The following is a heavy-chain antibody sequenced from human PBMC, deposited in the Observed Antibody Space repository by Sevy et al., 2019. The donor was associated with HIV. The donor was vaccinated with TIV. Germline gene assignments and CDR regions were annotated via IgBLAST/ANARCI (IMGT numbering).Heavy chain of an antibody. Sequence: ASVKVSCKASGGTFSSYAISWVRQAPGQGLEWMGGIIPIFGTANYAQKFQGRVTITADKSTSTAYMELRSLRSEDTAVYYCARARSHYDYGDYYFDYWGQGTLVTVSS. CDR1: GGTFSSYA. V-gene: IGHV1-69*06. CDR3: ARARSHYDYGDYYFDY. D-gene: IGHD4-17*01. CDR2: IIPIFGTA. J-gene: IGHJ4*02.